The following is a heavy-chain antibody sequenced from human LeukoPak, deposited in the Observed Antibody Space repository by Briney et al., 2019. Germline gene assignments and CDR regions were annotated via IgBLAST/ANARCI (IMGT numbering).Heavy chain of an antibody. V-gene: IGHV4-30-4*01. CDR1: GGSVSSADYY. D-gene: IGHD6-13*01. CDR3: ARQTIAAAGSGWFDP. J-gene: IGHJ5*02. Sequence: TLSLTCTVSGGSVSSADYYWNWIRQPPGKGLEWIGYISYTGTTFYSPLLRSRVTFSIDTSNNQFSLNLKSVTAADTAVYYCARQTIAAAGSGWFDPWGQGTLVTVSS. CDR2: ISYTGTT.